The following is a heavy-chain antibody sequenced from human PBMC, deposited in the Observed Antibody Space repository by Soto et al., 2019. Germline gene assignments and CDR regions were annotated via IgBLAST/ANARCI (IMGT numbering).Heavy chain of an antibody. CDR2: IGSRGDST. V-gene: IGHV3-23*01. D-gene: IGHD6-19*01. Sequence: ESGGGLVQPGGSLRLSCAASGFTFSSFAMSWVRQAPGKGLEWVSAIGSRGDSTYYADSVKGRFTISGDNSKNTLYLQMNSLRAEDTAVYYCAKDLIYGYNSGRPFDSWGQGTLVTVSS. CDR3: AKDLIYGYNSGRPFDS. J-gene: IGHJ4*02. CDR1: GFTFSSFA.